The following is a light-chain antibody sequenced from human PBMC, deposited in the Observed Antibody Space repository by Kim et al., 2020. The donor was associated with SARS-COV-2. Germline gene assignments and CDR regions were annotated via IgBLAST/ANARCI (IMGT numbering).Light chain of an antibody. J-gene: IGLJ3*02. V-gene: IGLV4-69*01. CDR3: QTWDTGIRV. CDR2: VESDGSH. CDR1: SGHSTYV. Sequence: QLVVTQSPSASASLGASVKLTCTLSSGHSTYVIAWHQQQPEKGPRYLMKVESDGSHIKGDGIPGRFSGSSSGAERYLTISSLQSEDEGDYYCQTWDTGIRVFGGGTQLTVL.